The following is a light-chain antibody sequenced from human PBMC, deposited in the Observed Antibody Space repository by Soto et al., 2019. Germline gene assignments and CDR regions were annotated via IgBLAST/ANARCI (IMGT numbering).Light chain of an antibody. Sequence: QSALTQPASVSGSPGQSITISCTGTSSDVGSYNLVSWYQQHPGKAPKLMIYEVSKRPSGVSDRFSGSKSGITASLTISGLQAEDETDYYCCSYAGSSTYWVFGGGTKLTV. V-gene: IGLV2-23*02. J-gene: IGLJ3*02. CDR1: SSDVGSYNL. CDR2: EVS. CDR3: CSYAGSSTYWV.